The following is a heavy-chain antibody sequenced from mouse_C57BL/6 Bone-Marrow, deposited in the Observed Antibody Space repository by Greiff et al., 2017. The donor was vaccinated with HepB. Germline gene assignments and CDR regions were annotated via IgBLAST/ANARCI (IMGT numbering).Heavy chain of an antibody. V-gene: IGHV1-26*01. D-gene: IGHD2-12*01. CDR3: ARRTTWGNYAMDY. J-gene: IGHJ4*01. Sequence: EVQLQQSGPELVKPGASVKISCKASGYTFTDYYMNWVKQSHGKSLEWIGDINPNNGGTSYNQKFKGKATLTVDKSSSTAYMELRSLTSEDSAVYYCARRTTWGNYAMDYWGQGTSVTVSS. CDR2: INPNNGGT. CDR1: GYTFTDYY.